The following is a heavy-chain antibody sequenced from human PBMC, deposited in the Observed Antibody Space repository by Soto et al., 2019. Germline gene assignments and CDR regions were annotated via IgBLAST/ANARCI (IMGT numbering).Heavy chain of an antibody. CDR2: ISSDGSTT. V-gene: IGHV3-74*01. CDR1: GFTFSSCW. J-gene: IGHJ4*02. D-gene: IGHD6-19*01. Sequence: EVQLVESGGGLVQPGGSLRLSCAASGFTFSSCWMHWVRQAPGKGLVWVSRISSDGSTTNYADSVKGRFTISRDNAKNTLYLQMNNLRDEDTAVYYCASLYSSGWARDYWGQGTLVTVSS. CDR3: ASLYSSGWARDY.